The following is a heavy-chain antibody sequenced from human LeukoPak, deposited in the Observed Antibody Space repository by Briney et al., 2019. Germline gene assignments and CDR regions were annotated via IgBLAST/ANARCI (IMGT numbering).Heavy chain of an antibody. Sequence: GGSLRLSCAASGFTFSNYWMHWVRQAPGKGLVWVSRINSGGSSTSYADSVKGRFTISRDTAKNTLYLQTNSLRDEDAAVYFCARGGSRPLDYWGQGTLVTVSS. J-gene: IGHJ4*02. CDR3: ARGGSRPLDY. V-gene: IGHV3-74*01. CDR1: GFTFSNYW. D-gene: IGHD3-10*01. CDR2: INSGGSST.